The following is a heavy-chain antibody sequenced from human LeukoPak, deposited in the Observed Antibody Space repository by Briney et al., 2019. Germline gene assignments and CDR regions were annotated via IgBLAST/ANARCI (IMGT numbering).Heavy chain of an antibody. V-gene: IGHV4-34*01. Sequence: SETLSLTCAVYGGSFSGYYWSWIRQPPGKGLEWIGEINHSGSTDYNPSLKSRVTISVDTSKNQFSLKLSSVTAADTAVYYCARRGELTPFGVVMEYFFDYWGQGTLVTVSS. CDR2: INHSGST. J-gene: IGHJ4*02. CDR1: GGSFSGYY. D-gene: IGHD3-3*01. CDR3: ARRGELTPFGVVMEYFFDY.